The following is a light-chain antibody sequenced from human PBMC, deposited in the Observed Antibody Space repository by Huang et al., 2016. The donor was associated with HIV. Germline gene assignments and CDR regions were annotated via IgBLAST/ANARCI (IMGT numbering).Light chain of an antibody. Sequence: DIVMTQSPLSLPVTPGEPASISCRSSQSLLHSNGYNYLDWYLQKPGHSPQLLIYLGSNRASGVPDRFRGSGSGTDFTLKISRVEAEDVGVYYCMQALQTPGTFGPGTKVDIK. CDR1: QSLLHSNGYNY. CDR2: LGS. V-gene: IGKV2-28*01. CDR3: MQALQTPGT. J-gene: IGKJ3*01.